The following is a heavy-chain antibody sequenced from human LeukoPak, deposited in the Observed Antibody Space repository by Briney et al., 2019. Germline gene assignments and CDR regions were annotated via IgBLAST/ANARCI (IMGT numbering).Heavy chain of an antibody. CDR2: ISSNGGST. D-gene: IGHD3-10*01. Sequence: GGSLRLSCAASGFTFSSYAMHWVRQAPGKGLEYVSAISSNGGSTYYANSVRGRFTISRDNSKSTLYLQMGSLRAEDMAVYYCARVSTDYSYGSGTTNWFDPWGQGTLVTVSS. J-gene: IGHJ5*02. CDR3: ARVSTDYSYGSGTTNWFDP. V-gene: IGHV3-64*01. CDR1: GFTFSSYA.